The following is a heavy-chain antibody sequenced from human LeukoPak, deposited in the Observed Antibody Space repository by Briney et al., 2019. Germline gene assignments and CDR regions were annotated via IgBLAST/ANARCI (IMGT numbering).Heavy chain of an antibody. CDR3: ARMGRDVYNVDY. D-gene: IGHD5-24*01. CDR1: GYGFISYG. CDR2: ISAYNGNI. V-gene: IGHV1-18*01. Sequence: GASVKVSCKASGYGFISYGISWVRQAPGQGLEWMGWISAYNGNINYAQKLQGRVTMTTDTSTSTAYMELRSLRSDDTAVYYCARMGRDVYNVDYWGQGTLVTVSS. J-gene: IGHJ4*02.